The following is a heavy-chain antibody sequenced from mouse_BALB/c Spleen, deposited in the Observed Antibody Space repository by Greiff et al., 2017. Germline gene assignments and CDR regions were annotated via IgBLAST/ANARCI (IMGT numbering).Heavy chain of an antibody. Sequence: QVQLKESGAELVRPGSSVKISCKASGYAFSSYWMNWVKQRPGQGLEWIGQIYPGDGDTNYNGKFKGKATLTADKSSSTAYMQLSSLTSEDSAVYFCARKDYGAFDYWGQGTTLTVSS. D-gene: IGHD1-1*02. CDR3: ARKDYGAFDY. CDR2: IYPGDGDT. CDR1: GYAFSSYW. J-gene: IGHJ2*01. V-gene: IGHV1-80*01.